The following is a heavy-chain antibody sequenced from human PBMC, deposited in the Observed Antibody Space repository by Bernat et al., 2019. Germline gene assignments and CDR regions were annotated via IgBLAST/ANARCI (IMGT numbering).Heavy chain of an antibody. CDR2: IWHDGSLK. D-gene: IGHD4-17*01. CDR3: GRSYADYRKSGRDDAFD. CDR1: EITFSIYA. J-gene: IGHJ3*01. V-gene: IGHV3-33*01. Sequence: QSPCSLVCCLPAAEITFSIYAMHWVRQAPGMGLEWVAVIWHDGSLKFYADFVKGRFTISRDNSMNTVYLEMNSLRAEDTAVYYCGRSYADYRKSGRDDAFD.